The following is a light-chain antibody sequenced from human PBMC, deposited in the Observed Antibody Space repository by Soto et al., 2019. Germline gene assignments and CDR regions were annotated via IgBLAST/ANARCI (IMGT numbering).Light chain of an antibody. CDR1: ASNVGTHF. Sequence: QSVLTQPPSVSAAPGQRVTISCSGSASNVGTHFVSWYQHLPGAAPKLLIYDNDDRPSEIPDRFSGSKSDTSATLTITGVQTGDEADYYCGTWDSGLTAGVFGGGTKLTVL. V-gene: IGLV1-51*01. J-gene: IGLJ2*01. CDR3: GTWDSGLTAGV. CDR2: DND.